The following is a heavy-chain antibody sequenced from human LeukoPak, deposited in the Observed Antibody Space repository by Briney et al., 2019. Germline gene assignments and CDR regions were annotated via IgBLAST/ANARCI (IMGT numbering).Heavy chain of an antibody. CDR2: INYSGST. Sequence: SETLSLTCAVYGGSFSGYYWSWIRQPPGKGLEWIGEINYSGSTNYNPSLKSRVTISVDTSRNQFSLKLSSVTAADTAIYYCARGGEGYHFGSASQDYWGQGTLVTVSS. CDR3: ARGGEGYHFGSASQDY. CDR1: GGSFSGYY. V-gene: IGHV4-34*01. J-gene: IGHJ4*02. D-gene: IGHD3-10*01.